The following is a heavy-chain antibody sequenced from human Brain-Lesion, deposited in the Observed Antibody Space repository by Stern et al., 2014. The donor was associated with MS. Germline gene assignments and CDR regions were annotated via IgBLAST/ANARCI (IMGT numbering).Heavy chain of an antibody. D-gene: IGHD3-3*01. CDR3: ARDKTDILRFLEFRSDDYYYGMDV. Sequence: EVQLVESGGGLVKPGGSLRLSCAASGFNFKDSTMNWVRQAPGKGLEWVSFITSTSSYTYYADSVKGRFTISRDNAKKSLYLQMNRLRAEDTAVYYCARDKTDILRFLEFRSDDYYYGMDVWGQGTTVTVSS. J-gene: IGHJ6*02. CDR2: ITSTSSYT. V-gene: IGHV3-21*01. CDR1: GFNFKDST.